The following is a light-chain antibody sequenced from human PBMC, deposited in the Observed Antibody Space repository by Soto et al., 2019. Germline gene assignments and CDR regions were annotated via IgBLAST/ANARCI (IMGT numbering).Light chain of an antibody. CDR3: QQYMRSVT. Sequence: EIVLTQSPGSLSLSPRERATLSCRASQTVDSTFFACYQQKPGQAPRLRIYGASKRATDIPDKFSGSGSGTDFTLTISRLEPEDYAVYYCQQYMRSVTFGQGTKVEIK. V-gene: IGKV3-20*01. CDR2: GAS. CDR1: QTVDSTF. J-gene: IGKJ1*01.